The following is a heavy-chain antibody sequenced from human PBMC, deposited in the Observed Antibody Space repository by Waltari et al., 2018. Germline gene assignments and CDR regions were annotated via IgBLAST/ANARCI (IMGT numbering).Heavy chain of an antibody. CDR1: GCSISRGYY. D-gene: IGHD3-10*01. V-gene: IGHV4-38-2*01. Sequence: QVQLQESGPGLVKPSETLSLTCAVSGCSISRGYYWGWIRQPPGKGLEWIGRINHSGSTYYNPSLKSRVTISVDTSKNQFSLKLSSVTAADTAVYYCARPLGGSGSYPFDYWGQGTLVTVSS. CDR3: ARPLGGSGSYPFDY. J-gene: IGHJ4*02. CDR2: INHSGST.